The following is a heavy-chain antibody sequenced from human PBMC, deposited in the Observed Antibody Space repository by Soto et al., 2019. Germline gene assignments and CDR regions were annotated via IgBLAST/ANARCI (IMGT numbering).Heavy chain of an antibody. CDR1: GFTFSSYS. V-gene: IGHV3-48*01. CDR3: ARTAPRYCSGGSCYYYYYMDV. CDR2: ISSSSSTI. Sequence: GGSLRLSCAASGFTFSSYSMNWVRQAPGKGLEWVSYISSSSSTIYYADSVKGRFTISRDNAKNSRYLQMNSLRAEDTAVYYCARTAPRYCSGGSCYYYYYMDVWGKGTTVTVSS. D-gene: IGHD2-15*01. J-gene: IGHJ6*03.